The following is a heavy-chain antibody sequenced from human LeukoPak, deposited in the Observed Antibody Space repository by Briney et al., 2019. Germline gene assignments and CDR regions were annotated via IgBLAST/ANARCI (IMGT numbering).Heavy chain of an antibody. CDR2: IYSSGTT. V-gene: IGHV4-4*07. J-gene: IGHJ6*01. CDR1: GGSISSYC. Sequence: SERRSLTCTLSGGSISSYCWSWIRQPAAKGLEWIGRIYSSGTTTYNPSFKSRVTMSLDTSNNQLSLKLTSVTAADTAVYYCARVSPIPAAGSSYYFAMDVWGQSFPLTVSS. D-gene: IGHD6-13*01. CDR3: ARVSPIPAAGSSYYFAMDV.